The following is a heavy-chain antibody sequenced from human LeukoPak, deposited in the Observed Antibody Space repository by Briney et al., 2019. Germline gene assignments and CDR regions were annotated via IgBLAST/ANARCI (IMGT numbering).Heavy chain of an antibody. CDR2: ISAYNGNT. D-gene: IGHD3-22*01. J-gene: IGHJ4*02. Sequence: ASVKVSCKASGYTFTSYGISWVRQAPGQGLEWMGWISAYNGNTNYAQKLQGRVTMTTDTSTSTAYMELRSLRSDDTAVYYCATEQYYYDSSGYYYRDYWGQGTLVTVSS. V-gene: IGHV1-18*01. CDR3: ATEQYYYDSSGYYYRDY. CDR1: GYTFTSYG.